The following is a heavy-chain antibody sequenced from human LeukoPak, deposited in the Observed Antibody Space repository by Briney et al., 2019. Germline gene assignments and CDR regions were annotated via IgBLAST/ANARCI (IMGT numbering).Heavy chain of an antibody. Sequence: GGSLRLSCVASGFNFDDHTMHWVRQAPGKGLVWVSRINSDGSSTSYADSVKGRFTISRDNAKNTLYLQMNSLRAEDTAVYYCARDDYYGSGSYYSWGQGTLVTVSS. J-gene: IGHJ5*02. CDR1: GFNFDDHT. V-gene: IGHV3-74*01. CDR2: INSDGSST. CDR3: ARDDYYGSGSYYS. D-gene: IGHD3-10*01.